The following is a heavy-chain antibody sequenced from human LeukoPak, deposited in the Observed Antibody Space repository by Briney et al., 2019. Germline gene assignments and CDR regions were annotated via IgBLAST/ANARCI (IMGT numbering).Heavy chain of an antibody. CDR2: IIPIFGTA. CDR3: ATDRYSGYDPNHFDY. CDR1: GGTFSSYA. J-gene: IGHJ4*02. D-gene: IGHD5-12*01. V-gene: IGHV1-69*06. Sequence: ASVKVSCKASGGTFSSYAISWVRQAPGQGLEWMGGIIPIFGTANYAQKFQGRVTMTEDTSTDTAYMELSSLRSEDTAVYYCATDRYSGYDPNHFDYWGQGTLVTVSS.